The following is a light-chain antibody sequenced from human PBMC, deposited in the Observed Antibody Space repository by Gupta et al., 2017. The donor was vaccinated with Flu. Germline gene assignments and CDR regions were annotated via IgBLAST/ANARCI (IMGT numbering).Light chain of an antibody. CDR3: QQYTSSSGYI. V-gene: IGKV3-20*01. CDR2: DTT. J-gene: IGKJ2*01. CDR1: QNVNTRY. Sequence: TLSLSLGERATLSCRASQNVNTRYSAWYQQKPGQAPRLLIDDTTSRATGVPDRFSGSGSGTDXTLTISXLEPEDFAMYYCQQYTSSSGYIFGXGTRLEIK.